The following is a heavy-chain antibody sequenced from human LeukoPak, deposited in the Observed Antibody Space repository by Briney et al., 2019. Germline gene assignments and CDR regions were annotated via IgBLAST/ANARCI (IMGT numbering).Heavy chain of an antibody. J-gene: IGHJ4*02. V-gene: IGHV1-3*01. CDR2: INSGNGNT. CDR1: GYTFTDYY. CDR3: ARSGYNYNYADY. Sequence: ASVKVSCKASGYTFTDYYIHWVRQAPGQGLEWMGWINSGNGNTKYSQKFQGRVTITRDTSASTAYMELSSLRSEDTAVYYCARSGYNYNYADYWGQGTLVTVSS. D-gene: IGHD5-18*01.